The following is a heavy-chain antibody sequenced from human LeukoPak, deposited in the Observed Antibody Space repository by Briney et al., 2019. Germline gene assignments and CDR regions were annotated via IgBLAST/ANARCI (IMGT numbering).Heavy chain of an antibody. CDR2: IHPNNGAT. CDR3: ARDGPAQMVDFDY. V-gene: IGHV1-2*02. CDR1: GYTFTGSGWY. Sequence: GDSVKVSCKASGYTFTGSGWYLYWLRQAPGQGLECVGWIHPNNGATLYAQKFQGRVAMTTDTSISTAYMELSRLRPDDTAMYYCARDGPAQMVDFDYWGQETLVTVSS. J-gene: IGHJ4*02. D-gene: IGHD3-10*01.